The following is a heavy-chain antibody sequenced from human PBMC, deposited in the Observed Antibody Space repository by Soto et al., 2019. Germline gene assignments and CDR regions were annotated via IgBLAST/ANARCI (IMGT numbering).Heavy chain of an antibody. D-gene: IGHD3-22*01. CDR3: ARDTFYGDSSGPHY. CDR2: IYPGDSDT. V-gene: IGHV5-51*01. J-gene: IGHJ4*02. Sequence: ESLKISCKGSGYSFSRYWIAWVRQTPGKGLEWMGLIYPGDSDTRYSPSFQGQVTISADKSITTAYLQWSSLKASDTAIYYCARDTFYGDSSGPHYWGQGTLVTVSS. CDR1: GYSFSRYW.